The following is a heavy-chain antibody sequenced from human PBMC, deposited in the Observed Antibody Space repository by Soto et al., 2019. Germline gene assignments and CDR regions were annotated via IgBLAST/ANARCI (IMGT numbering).Heavy chain of an antibody. V-gene: IGHV3-30*18. Sequence: PGGSLRLSCAASGFTFSSYGMHWVRQAPGKGLEWVAVILNDGSNKYYADSVKGRFTISRDNSKNTLYLQMNSLRAEDMAVFYCAKEWVYDSSGWSFDYWGQGTLVTVSS. CDR3: AKEWVYDSSGWSFDY. J-gene: IGHJ4*02. CDR1: GFTFSSYG. D-gene: IGHD3-22*01. CDR2: ILNDGSNK.